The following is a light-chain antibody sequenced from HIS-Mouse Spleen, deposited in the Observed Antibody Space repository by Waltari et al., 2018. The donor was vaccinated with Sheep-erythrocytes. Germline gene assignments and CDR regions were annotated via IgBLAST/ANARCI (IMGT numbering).Light chain of an antibody. CDR2: GAS. Sequence: EIVLTQSPGTLSLYPGERATLSCRASQSVSSSYLAWYQQKPGQAPRLLIYGASSRATGIPDRLSGSGSGTDFTLTISRLEPEDFAVYYCQQYGSSPTFGQGTKLEIK. CDR1: QSVSSSY. J-gene: IGKJ2*01. CDR3: QQYGSSPT. V-gene: IGKV3-20*01.